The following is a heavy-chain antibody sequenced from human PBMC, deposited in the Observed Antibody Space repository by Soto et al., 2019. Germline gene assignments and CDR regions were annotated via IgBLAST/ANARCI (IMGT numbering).Heavy chain of an antibody. CDR3: ARDLGNSGSYIGGLY. CDR1: GFTFSSYG. CDR2: IWYDGSNK. Sequence: GGSLRLSCAASGFTFSSYGMHWVRQAPGKGLEWVAVIWYDGSNKYYADSVKGRFTISRDNSKNTLYLQMNSLRAEDTAVYYCARDLGNSGSYIGGLYWGQGTLVTVSS. J-gene: IGHJ4*02. D-gene: IGHD1-26*01. V-gene: IGHV3-33*01.